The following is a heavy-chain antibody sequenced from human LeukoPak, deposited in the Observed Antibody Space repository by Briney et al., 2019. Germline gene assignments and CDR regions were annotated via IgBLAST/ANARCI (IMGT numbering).Heavy chain of an antibody. J-gene: IGHJ4*02. CDR2: IYNSGST. Sequence: SETLSLTCTVSGGSISSGGYYWSWIRQHPGKGLEWIGYIYNSGSTYYNPSLKSRVTISVDTSKNQFSLKLSSVTAADTAVYYCARAGYYYGSGIRMPFFDYWGQGTLVTVSS. D-gene: IGHD3-10*01. CDR1: GGSISSGGYY. CDR3: ARAGYYYGSGIRMPFFDY. V-gene: IGHV4-31*03.